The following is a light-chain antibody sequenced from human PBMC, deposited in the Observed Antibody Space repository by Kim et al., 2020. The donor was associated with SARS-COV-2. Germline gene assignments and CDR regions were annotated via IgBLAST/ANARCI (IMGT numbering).Light chain of an antibody. CDR2: AAS. Sequence: LSPGERVTLSCRASQTVGNNYLAWYQQKPGQAPRLLIYAASNRVTGIPDRFSGSGSGTDFTLTISRLEPEDFAVYHCQQYASPLYTFGQGTKLEI. CDR3: QQYASPLYT. J-gene: IGKJ2*01. V-gene: IGKV3-20*01. CDR1: QTVGNNY.